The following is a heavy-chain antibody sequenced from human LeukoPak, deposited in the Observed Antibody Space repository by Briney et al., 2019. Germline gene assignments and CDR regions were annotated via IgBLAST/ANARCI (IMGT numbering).Heavy chain of an antibody. CDR2: INHSGST. Sequence: PSETLSLTCAVYGGSFSGYFWSWIRQPPGKGLEWIGEINHSGSTNYNPSLKSRVTISVDTSKNQFSLKLSSVTAADTAVYYCARHGPSLNSEDIVVVVAVWFDPWGQGTLVTVSS. J-gene: IGHJ5*02. CDR1: GGSFSGYF. V-gene: IGHV4-34*01. CDR3: ARHGPSLNSEDIVVVVAVWFDP. D-gene: IGHD2-15*01.